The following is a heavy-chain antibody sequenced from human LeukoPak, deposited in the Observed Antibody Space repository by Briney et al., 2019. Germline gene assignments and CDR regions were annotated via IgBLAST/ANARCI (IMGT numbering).Heavy chain of an antibody. CDR2: MNPNSGNT. J-gene: IGHJ3*02. V-gene: IGHV1-8*01. Sequence: ASVKVSCKASGYTFTSYDINWVRQATGQGLEWMGWMNPNSGNTGYAQKFQGRVTMTRNTSISTAYMELSSLRSEDTAVYYCASVSDYYDSSGYLEDAFDIWGQGTMVTVSS. CDR3: ASVSDYYDSSGYLEDAFDI. D-gene: IGHD3-22*01. CDR1: GYTFTSYD.